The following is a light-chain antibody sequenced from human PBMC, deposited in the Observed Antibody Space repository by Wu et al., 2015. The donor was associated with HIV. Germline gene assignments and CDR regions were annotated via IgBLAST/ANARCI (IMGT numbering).Light chain of an antibody. J-gene: IGKJ4*01. CDR1: QTITRRRT. V-gene: IGKV3-20*01. CDR2: AAS. Sequence: RASQTITRRRTLAWYHAQTWATAPRLVIYAASNRATGIPDRFTGSGSGTDFALTISRLEPDDFAVYYCQQYANSPVTFGGGTKLEI. CDR3: QQYANSPVT.